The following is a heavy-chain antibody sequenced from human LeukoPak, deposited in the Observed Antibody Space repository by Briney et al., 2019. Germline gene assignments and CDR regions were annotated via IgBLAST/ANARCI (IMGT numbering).Heavy chain of an antibody. D-gene: IGHD6-19*01. CDR3: ARGPSIAVAGTPYYFDY. CDR1: GYTFTSYD. Sequence: ASVKVSCKASGYTFTSYDINWVRQAPGQGLEWMGWMNPNSGNTGYAQKFQGRVTMTRNTSISTAYMELSSLRSEDTAVYYCARGPSIAVAGTPYYFDYWGQGTLVTVSS. V-gene: IGHV1-8*01. J-gene: IGHJ4*02. CDR2: MNPNSGNT.